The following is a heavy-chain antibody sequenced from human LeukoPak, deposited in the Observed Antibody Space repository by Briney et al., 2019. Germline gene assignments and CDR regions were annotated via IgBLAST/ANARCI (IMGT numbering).Heavy chain of an antibody. CDR2: IYYSGST. D-gene: IGHD3-22*01. CDR3: ASLVLDSSGYYLDY. V-gene: IGHV4-59*01. CDR1: GGSISSYY. Sequence: PSETLSLTCTVSGGSISSYYWSWIRQPPGKGLEWIGYIYYSGSTNYNPSLKSRVTISVDTSKNQFSLKLSSVTAADTAVYYCASLVLDSSGYYLDYWGQGTLVTVSS. J-gene: IGHJ4*02.